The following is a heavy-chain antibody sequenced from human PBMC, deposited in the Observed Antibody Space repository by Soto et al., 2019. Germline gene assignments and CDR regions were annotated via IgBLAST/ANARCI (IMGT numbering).Heavy chain of an antibody. CDR1: GLSLSTIGEG. CDR3: VQTRWGGDCLQSYSSHSYYGLDV. V-gene: IGHV2-5*02. D-gene: IGHD2-21*02. Sequence: QITLKESGPTLVKPTQTLTLTCTFSGLSLSTIGEGVGWIRQPPGKALEWLALVYWDDDKRYSPSLKSRLTITKDTSVNQVVLTMTNMGPVDTATYYCVQTRWGGDCLQSYSSHSYYGLDVWGQGTTVTVSS. CDR2: VYWDDDK. J-gene: IGHJ6*02.